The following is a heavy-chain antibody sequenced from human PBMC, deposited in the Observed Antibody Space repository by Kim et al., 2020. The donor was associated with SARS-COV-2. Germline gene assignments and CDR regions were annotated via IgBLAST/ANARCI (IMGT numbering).Heavy chain of an antibody. J-gene: IGHJ6*03. Sequence: GGSLRLSCAASGFTFSSYAMSWVRQAPGKGLEWVSAISGSGGSTYYADSVKGRFTISRDNSKNTLYLQMNSLRAEDTAVYYCASLLYDFWSGYYHEAAYMDVWGRGPRSPSP. CDR3: ASLLYDFWSGYYHEAAYMDV. D-gene: IGHD3-3*01. V-gene: IGHV3-23*01. CDR2: ISGSGGST. CDR1: GFTFSSYA.